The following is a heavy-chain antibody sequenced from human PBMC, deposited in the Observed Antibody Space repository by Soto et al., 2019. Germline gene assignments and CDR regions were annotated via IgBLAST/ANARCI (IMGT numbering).Heavy chain of an antibody. CDR2: IFFTGDT. J-gene: IGHJ4*02. D-gene: IGHD3-16*01. Sequence: PSETLSLTCTVSGDSIDSGDHYWSWIRQHPGKGLEWMGLIFFTGDTFNNTSFRSRLTMSVDTSKNQFSLRLSSVTAADTAIYYCARTFRLGDLPLWGGDYYFDNWGRGTLVTV. CDR3: ARTFRLGDLPLWGGDYYFDN. CDR1: GDSIDSGDHY. V-gene: IGHV4-31*03.